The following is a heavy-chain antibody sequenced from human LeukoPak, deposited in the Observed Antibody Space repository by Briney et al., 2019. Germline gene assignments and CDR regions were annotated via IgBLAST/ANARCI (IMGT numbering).Heavy chain of an antibody. CDR2: ISGSGGIT. CDR1: GFTFSTYG. V-gene: IGHV3-23*01. J-gene: IGHJ4*02. Sequence: GGSLRLSCAASGFTFSTYGMSWVRQAPGKGLEWVSVISGSGGITFYADSVKGRFAISRHNAKNSLYLQMNSLRAEDTAVYYCARAGSGYEDGFDYWGQGTLVTVSS. CDR3: ARAGSGYEDGFDY. D-gene: IGHD5-12*01.